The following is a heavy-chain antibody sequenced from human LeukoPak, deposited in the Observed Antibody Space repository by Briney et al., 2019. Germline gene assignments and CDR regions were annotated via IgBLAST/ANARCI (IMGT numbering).Heavy chain of an antibody. Sequence: SGGSLRLSCAASGFTFASHAMSWARQAPGRGLEWVSTISGSAGNTDYADSVKGRFTISRGDSHSTLYLQMNSLRVEDTAVYYCAKAGITFGGVFWTDDYWGQGTLVTVSS. CDR2: ISGSAGNT. V-gene: IGHV3-23*01. J-gene: IGHJ4*02. D-gene: IGHD3-16*01. CDR1: GFTFASHA. CDR3: AKAGITFGGVFWTDDY.